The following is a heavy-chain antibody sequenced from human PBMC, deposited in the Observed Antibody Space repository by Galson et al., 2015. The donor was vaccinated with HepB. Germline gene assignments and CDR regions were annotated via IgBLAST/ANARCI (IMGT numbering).Heavy chain of an antibody. CDR2: INTGNGIT. CDR1: GYTFTSHA. V-gene: IGHV1-3*04. CDR3: AGDYYYDASGLGS. D-gene: IGHD3-22*01. Sequence: SVKVSCKASGYTFTSHAIHWVRQAPGQRLEWMGWINTGNGITKYSQKFQGRVTISRDTSASTAYMELSSLRSEDTAVYYCAGDYYYDASGLGSWGQGTLVTVSS. J-gene: IGHJ4*02.